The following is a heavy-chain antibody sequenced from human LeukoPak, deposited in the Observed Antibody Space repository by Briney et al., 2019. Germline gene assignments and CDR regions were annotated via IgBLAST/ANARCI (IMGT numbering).Heavy chain of an antibody. CDR3: ATNGGGDSGYGNFDY. Sequence: GGSLRLSCAVSGFTFDDYAMHWVRQVPGRGLEWVSGISWNSDIIDLADSVKGRFTISRDNAKNSLSLQMNRLRAEDTALYYCATNGGGDSGYGNFDYWGQGTLVTVSS. J-gene: IGHJ4*02. D-gene: IGHD5-12*01. CDR1: GFTFDDYA. V-gene: IGHV3-9*01. CDR2: ISWNSDII.